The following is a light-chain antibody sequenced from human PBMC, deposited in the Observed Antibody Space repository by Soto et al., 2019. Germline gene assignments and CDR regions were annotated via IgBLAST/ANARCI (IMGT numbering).Light chain of an antibody. CDR2: DAS. CDR3: QQLSHWTPFFS. Sequence: EIVLTQSPATLSLSPGERTTLSCRASQSVSSYLAWYQQKPGQAPRLLIYDASNRATGIPARFSGSGSGTDFTLTIISLEPDEFAVYYGQQLSHWTPFFSFRPGTKVISN. CDR1: QSVSSY. V-gene: IGKV3-11*01. J-gene: IGKJ3*01.